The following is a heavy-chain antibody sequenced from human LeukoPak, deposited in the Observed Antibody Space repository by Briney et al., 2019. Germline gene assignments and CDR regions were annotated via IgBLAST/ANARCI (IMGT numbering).Heavy chain of an antibody. CDR2: IYYSGST. J-gene: IGHJ4*02. D-gene: IGHD5-18*01. V-gene: IGHV4-59*02. CDR1: GGFATYYG. Sequence: SETLSLTCTVSGGFATYYGWSWIRQPLGKGLEWIGYIYYSGSTNYNPSLKSPVTISVDTSKNQFSLKLSSVTAADTAVYFCARGYSYGYSNWGQGTLVTVSS. CDR3: ARGYSYGYSN.